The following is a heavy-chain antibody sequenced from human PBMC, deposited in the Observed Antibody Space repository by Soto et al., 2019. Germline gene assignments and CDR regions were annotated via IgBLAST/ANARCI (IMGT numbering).Heavy chain of an antibody. J-gene: IGHJ4*02. CDR3: ARRVRFLEWLTHFDY. CDR1: SGSISSSNW. D-gene: IGHD3-3*01. V-gene: IGHV4-4*02. Sequence: SETLSLTCAVSSGSISSSNWWSWVRQPPGKGLEWIGEIYHSGSTNYNPSLKSRVTISVDKSKNQFSLKLSSVTAADTAVYYCARRVRFLEWLTHFDYWGQGTLVTVSS. CDR2: IYHSGST.